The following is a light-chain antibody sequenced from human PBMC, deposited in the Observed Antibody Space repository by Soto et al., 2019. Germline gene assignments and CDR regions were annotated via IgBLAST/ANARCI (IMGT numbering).Light chain of an antibody. CDR2: SAS. CDR1: QSVSSN. Sequence: EIVMTQSPATLSVSPGERATLSCRASQSVSSNLAWYQQKPGQAPRLLMYSASTRATGIPARFSGSGSGTEFTLTINSLQSEDFAVYYCQRYHNWPPWTFGQGTKVDIK. V-gene: IGKV3-15*01. CDR3: QRYHNWPPWT. J-gene: IGKJ1*01.